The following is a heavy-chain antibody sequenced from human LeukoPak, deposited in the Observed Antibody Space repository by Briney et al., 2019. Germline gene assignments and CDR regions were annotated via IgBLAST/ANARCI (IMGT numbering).Heavy chain of an antibody. CDR2: IYYSGST. V-gene: IGHV4-39*01. CDR1: GGSISSSSYY. Sequence: SETLSLTCTVSGGSISSSSYYWGWLRQPPGTGREWIGSIYYSGSTYYNPSLKSRVTISVDTSKNQFSLKLSSVTAAYTAVYYCASLPVGYAFDIWGQGTMVTVSS. J-gene: IGHJ3*02. D-gene: IGHD2-15*01. CDR3: ASLPVGYAFDI.